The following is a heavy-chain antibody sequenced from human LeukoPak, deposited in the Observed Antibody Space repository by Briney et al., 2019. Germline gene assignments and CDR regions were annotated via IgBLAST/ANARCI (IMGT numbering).Heavy chain of an antibody. CDR3: ARGTPSSSGWLYYGMDV. CDR2: ISGSGGST. Sequence: PGGSLRLSCAASGFIFSSYAMSWVRQAPGKGLEWVSAISGSGGSTYYADSVKGRFTISRDNSKNTLYLQMNSLRAEDTAVYYCARGTPSSSGWLYYGMDVWGQGTTVTVSS. V-gene: IGHV3-23*01. J-gene: IGHJ6*02. CDR1: GFIFSSYA. D-gene: IGHD6-19*01.